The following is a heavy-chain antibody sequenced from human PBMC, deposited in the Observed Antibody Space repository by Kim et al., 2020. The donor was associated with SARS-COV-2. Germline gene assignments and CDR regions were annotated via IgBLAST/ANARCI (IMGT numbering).Heavy chain of an antibody. V-gene: IGHV3-7*01. CDR3: SRSVFGENY. Sequence: GGSLRLSCAASGFTFSHDWMTWVRQAPGKGLERVANINQDGSESYYVDSVKGRFTISRDNAKNSLYLQMNSLRVEDTAVYYCSRSVFGENYWGQGTLVSVSS. J-gene: IGHJ4*02. D-gene: IGHD3-10*02. CDR1: GFTFSHDW. CDR2: INQDGSES.